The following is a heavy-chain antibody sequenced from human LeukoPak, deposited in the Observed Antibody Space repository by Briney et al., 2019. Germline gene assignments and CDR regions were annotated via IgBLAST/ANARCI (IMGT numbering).Heavy chain of an antibody. Sequence: ASVKVSCKASGYTFTSYYIHWVRQAPGQGLEWMGIINPSGGSTIYAQKFQGRVTMTRDMSTSTVYMELSSLRSEDTAVYHRARDGSSSGWFDPWGQGTLVTVSS. CDR2: INPSGGST. CDR3: ARDGSSSGWFDP. V-gene: IGHV1-46*01. D-gene: IGHD6-6*01. J-gene: IGHJ5*02. CDR1: GYTFTSYY.